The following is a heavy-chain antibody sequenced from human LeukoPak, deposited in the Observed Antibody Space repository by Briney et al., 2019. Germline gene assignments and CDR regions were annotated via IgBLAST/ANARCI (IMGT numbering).Heavy chain of an antibody. CDR1: GFTFSSYS. Sequence: GGSLRLSCAASGFTFSSYSMNWVRQAPGKGLEWVSYISSSSSTIYYADSVKGRFTISRDNAKNSLNLQMNSLRAEDTAVYCCARDREWSLSFAPYYMDVWGKGTTVTVSS. D-gene: IGHD3-3*01. V-gene: IGHV3-48*01. J-gene: IGHJ6*03. CDR2: ISSSSSTI. CDR3: ARDREWSLSFAPYYMDV.